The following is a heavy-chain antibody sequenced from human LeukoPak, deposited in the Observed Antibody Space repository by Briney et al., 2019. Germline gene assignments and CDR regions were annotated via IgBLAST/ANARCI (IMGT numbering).Heavy chain of an antibody. D-gene: IGHD4-11*01. J-gene: IGHJ6*03. Sequence: SETLSLTCTVSGGSISSYYWSWIRQPPGKGLEWIGYIYTSGSTNYNPSLKSRVTISVDTSKNQFSLKLSAVTAADTAVYYCARNRDYPYYYYMDVRGKGTTVTVSS. CDR1: GGSISSYY. CDR2: IYTSGST. V-gene: IGHV4-4*09. CDR3: ARNRDYPYYYYMDV.